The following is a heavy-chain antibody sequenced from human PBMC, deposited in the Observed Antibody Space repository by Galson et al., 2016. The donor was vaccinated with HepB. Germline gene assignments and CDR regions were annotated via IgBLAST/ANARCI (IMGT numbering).Heavy chain of an antibody. D-gene: IGHD2-8*01. V-gene: IGHV3-64D*06. J-gene: IGHJ5*02. CDR3: LRIGVYPS. CDR2: ISRDGGTT. Sequence: SLRLSCAVSGFALSNYALQWVRQAPGKGLDFVSAISRDGGTTNYADSVKGRFTISRDNSQNILYLQMSSLRTEDTAVYYCLRIGVYPSWGQGTLVTVSS. CDR1: GFALSNYA.